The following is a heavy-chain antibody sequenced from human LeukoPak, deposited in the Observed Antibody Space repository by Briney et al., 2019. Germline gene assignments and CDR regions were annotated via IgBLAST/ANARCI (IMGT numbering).Heavy chain of an antibody. CDR1: GGSISSDAYF. V-gene: IGHV4-31*03. D-gene: IGHD2-2*01. Sequence: SQTLSLTCTVSGGSISSDAYFWSWIRQHTGKGLEWIGNIYYSGNTYYNPSLKSRVTMSVDTSKNQFCLKLSSVTAADTAVYYCAAIVVVSAAIDYWGQGTLVTVSS. CDR3: AAIVVVSAAIDY. J-gene: IGHJ4*02. CDR2: IYYSGNT.